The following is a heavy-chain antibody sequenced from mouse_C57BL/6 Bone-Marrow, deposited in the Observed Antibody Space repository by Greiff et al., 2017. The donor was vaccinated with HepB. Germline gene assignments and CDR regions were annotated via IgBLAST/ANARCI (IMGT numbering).Heavy chain of an antibody. J-gene: IGHJ2*01. CDR1: GFSLTSYG. D-gene: IGHD2-4*01. V-gene: IGHV2-2*01. CDR3: ARMLRLRGYFDY. Sequence: VQLQQSGPGLVQPSQSLSITCTVSGFSLTSYGVHWVRQSPGKGLEWLGVIWSGGSTDYNAAFISRLSISKDNSKSQVFFKMNSLQADDTAIYYCARMLRLRGYFDYWGQGTTLTVSS. CDR2: IWSGGST.